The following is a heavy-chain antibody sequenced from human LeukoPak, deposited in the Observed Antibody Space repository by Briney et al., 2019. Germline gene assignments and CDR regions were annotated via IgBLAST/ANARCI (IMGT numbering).Heavy chain of an antibody. CDR1: GYIFTGYY. CDR2: INPSGGST. J-gene: IGHJ4*02. V-gene: IGHV1-46*01. D-gene: IGHD5-18*01. Sequence: ASVKVSCKASGYIFTGYYMHWVRQAPGQGLEWMGIINPSGGSTSYSQKFQGRVAMTRDTSTSTVYMELSSLRSEDTAVYYCARGGMGIQLWSFDYWGQGTLVTVSS. CDR3: ARGGMGIQLWSFDY.